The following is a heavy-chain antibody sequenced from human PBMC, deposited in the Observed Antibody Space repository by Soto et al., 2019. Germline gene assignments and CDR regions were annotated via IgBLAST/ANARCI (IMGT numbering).Heavy chain of an antibody. Sequence: QLQLQESGPGLVKPSETLSLTCSVSGGSISSSSYYWGWIRQPPGKGLEWIGSIYYSGSIYYNPSLKRRVTISVDTSKNQFSLKLSSVTAAETAVYYCARQSSGWYNWFDPWGQGTLVTVSS. V-gene: IGHV4-39*01. CDR3: ARQSSGWYNWFDP. J-gene: IGHJ5*02. CDR2: IYYSGSI. D-gene: IGHD6-19*01. CDR1: GGSISSSSYY.